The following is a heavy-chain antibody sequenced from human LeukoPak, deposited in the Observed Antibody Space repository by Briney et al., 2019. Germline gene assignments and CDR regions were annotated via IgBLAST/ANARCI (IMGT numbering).Heavy chain of an antibody. D-gene: IGHD2-15*01. Sequence: GGSLRLSCAASGFTFSSYWMSWVRQAPGKGLEWVANIKQDGSEKYYVDSVKGRFTISRDNAKNSLYLQMNGLRAEDTAVYYCARRPLYYCSGGSCNDYWGQGTLVTVSS. V-gene: IGHV3-7*01. J-gene: IGHJ4*02. CDR1: GFTFSSYW. CDR2: IKQDGSEK. CDR3: ARRPLYYCSGGSCNDY.